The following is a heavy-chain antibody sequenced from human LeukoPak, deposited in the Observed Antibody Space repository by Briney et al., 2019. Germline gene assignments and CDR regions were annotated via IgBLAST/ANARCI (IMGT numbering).Heavy chain of an antibody. J-gene: IGHJ3*02. V-gene: IGHV4-61*02. CDR3: ARDVVGWDADPDAFDI. CDR2: IYATGST. CDR1: GGSISSGSHY. D-gene: IGHD6-19*01. Sequence: SETLSLTCTVSGGSISSGSHYSSWIRRPAGKGLEWIGRIYATGSTIYNPSLKSRVTISVDTSNNQFSLKVRSVTAADTALYYCARDVVGWDADPDAFDIWGQGTMVTVSS.